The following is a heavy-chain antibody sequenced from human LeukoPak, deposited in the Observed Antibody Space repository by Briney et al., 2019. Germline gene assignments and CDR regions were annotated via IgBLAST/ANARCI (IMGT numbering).Heavy chain of an antibody. CDR1: GYTFTGYY. D-gene: IGHD2-15*01. Sequence: GASVKVSCKASGYTFTGYYMHWVRQAPGQGLEWMGRINPNSGGTNYAQKFQGRVTITADESTSTAYMELSSLRSEDTAVYYCARGGPSILVVVAAQYDAFDIWGQGTMVTVSS. CDR3: ARGGPSILVVVAAQYDAFDI. V-gene: IGHV1-2*06. J-gene: IGHJ3*02. CDR2: INPNSGGT.